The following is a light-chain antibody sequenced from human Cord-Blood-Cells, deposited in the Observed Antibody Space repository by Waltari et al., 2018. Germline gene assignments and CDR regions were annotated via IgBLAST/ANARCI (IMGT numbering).Light chain of an antibody. Sequence: QSVLTQPPSASGTPGQRVTLPCSGSSSNIGRNYVYWYQQLPGTAPKLLIYRNNQRPSGVPDRFSGSKSGTSASLASSGLRSEDEADYYCAAWDDSLSGWVFGGGTKLTVL. CDR2: RNN. CDR3: AAWDDSLSGWV. J-gene: IGLJ3*02. V-gene: IGLV1-47*01. CDR1: SSNIGRNY.